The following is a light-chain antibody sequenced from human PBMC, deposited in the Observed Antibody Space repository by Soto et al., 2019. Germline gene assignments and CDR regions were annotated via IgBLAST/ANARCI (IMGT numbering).Light chain of an antibody. V-gene: IGKV1-39*01. Sequence: DIQMTQSPSSLSASVGDSVTITCRPSQNIKSYLNWYQQKPGEARKFLIYATSTLQIGVPSRFRGSGSGTEFALTISSLQPEDVATYYCQQSFSLPRTFGPGTKV. CDR2: ATS. J-gene: IGKJ3*01. CDR1: QNIKSY. CDR3: QQSFSLPRT.